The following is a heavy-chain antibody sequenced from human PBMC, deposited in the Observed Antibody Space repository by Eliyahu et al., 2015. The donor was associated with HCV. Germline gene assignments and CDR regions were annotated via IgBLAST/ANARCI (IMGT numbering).Heavy chain of an antibody. CDR2: INHSGST. D-gene: IGHD3-3*01. CDR3: ARGRSMEWLPPWFDP. CDR1: GGSFSGYY. J-gene: IGHJ5*02. Sequence: QVQLQXWGAGLXKPSETLSLTCAVYGGSFSGYYWSXIRQPPGKGLEWIGEINHSGSTNXNPSXKSRVTISVDTSKNQFSLKLSSVTAADTAVYYCARGRSMEWLPPWFDPWGQGTLVTVSS. V-gene: IGHV4-34*01.